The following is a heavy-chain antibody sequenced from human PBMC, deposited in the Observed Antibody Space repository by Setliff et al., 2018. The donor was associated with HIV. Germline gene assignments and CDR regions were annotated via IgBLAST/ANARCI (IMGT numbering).Heavy chain of an antibody. J-gene: IGHJ6*02. CDR3: ARALKDYDFWSGYYGRAYYCYAMDV. CDR1: GGTFSSYA. D-gene: IGHD3-3*01. Sequence: SVKVSCKASGGTFSSYAISWVRQAPGQGLEWMGGIIPIFGTANYAQKFQGRVTITADESTSTAYMELRSLRSDDTAVYYCARALKDYDFWSGYYGRAYYCYAMDVWGQGTTVTVSS. V-gene: IGHV1-69*13. CDR2: IIPIFGTA.